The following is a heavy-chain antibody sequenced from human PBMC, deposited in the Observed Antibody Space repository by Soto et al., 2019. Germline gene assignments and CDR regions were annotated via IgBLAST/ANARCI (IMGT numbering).Heavy chain of an antibody. CDR2: FYYSGST. CDR1: GRSISSVDSF. Sequence: SQTLSLTCTLSGRSISSVDSFWSWIRQTPGKGLEWIGYFYYSGSTDYTPSLKSRVTISLDTSKNQFSLNLRSVTAADTAVYYCAGQGYDILTGDAYYGVHVWGQGTTVT. D-gene: IGHD3-9*01. CDR3: AGQGYDILTGDAYYGVHV. J-gene: IGHJ6*02. V-gene: IGHV4-30-4*08.